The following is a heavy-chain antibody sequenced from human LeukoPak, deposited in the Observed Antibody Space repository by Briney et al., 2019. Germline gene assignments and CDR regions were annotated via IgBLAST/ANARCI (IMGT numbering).Heavy chain of an antibody. D-gene: IGHD6-13*01. CDR3: ARGGSSSWLRFDP. V-gene: IGHV1-2*02. CDR2: INPNSGGT. CDR1: GYTFTGYH. Sequence: ASVKVSCKASGYTFTGYHMHWVRQAPGQGLEWMGWINPNSGGTNYAQKFQGRVTMTRDTSISTAYMELSRLRSDDTAVYYCARGGSSSWLRFDPWGQGTLVTVSS. J-gene: IGHJ5*02.